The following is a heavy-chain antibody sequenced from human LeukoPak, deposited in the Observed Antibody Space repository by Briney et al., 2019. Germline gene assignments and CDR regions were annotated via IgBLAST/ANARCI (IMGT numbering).Heavy chain of an antibody. CDR1: GGSFCGYY. D-gene: IGHD3-3*01. CDR2: INHSGST. J-gene: IGHJ6*03. V-gene: IGHV4-34*01. Sequence: SETLSLTCAVYGGSFCGYYWSWIRQPPGKGLEWIGEINHSGSTNYNPSLKSRVTISVDTSKNQFSLKLSSVTAADTAVYYCARGSNDFWSGYYPSLYYYYYYMDVWGKGTTVTVSS. CDR3: ARGSNDFWSGYYPSLYYYYYYMDV.